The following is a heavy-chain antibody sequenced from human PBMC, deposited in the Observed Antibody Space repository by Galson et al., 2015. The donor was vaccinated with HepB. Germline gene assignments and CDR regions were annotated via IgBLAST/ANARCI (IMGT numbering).Heavy chain of an antibody. Sequence: SLRLSCAASGFTFSSYAMHWVRQAPGKGLEWVAVISYDGSNKYYADSVKGRFTISRDNSKNTLYLQMNSLRAEDTAVYYCARDFEGSGSYYFGKFDYWGQGTLVTVSS. J-gene: IGHJ4*02. CDR2: ISYDGSNK. V-gene: IGHV3-30-3*01. CDR3: ARDFEGSGSYYFGKFDY. CDR1: GFTFSSYA. D-gene: IGHD3-10*01.